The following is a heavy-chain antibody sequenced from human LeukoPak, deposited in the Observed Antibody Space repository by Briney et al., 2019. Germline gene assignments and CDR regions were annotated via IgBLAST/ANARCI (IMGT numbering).Heavy chain of an antibody. CDR2: IYSGGST. CDR1: GFTVSSNH. CDR3: AKDWKSHDS. J-gene: IGHJ4*02. D-gene: IGHD1-1*01. Sequence: GGSLRLSCAASGFTVSSNHMSWVRQAPGKGLEWVSVIYSGGSTYSTDSVKGRFTISRDNSKNSLYLQTNSLRAEDTAVYYCAKDWKSHDSWGQGTLVTVSS. V-gene: IGHV3-53*01.